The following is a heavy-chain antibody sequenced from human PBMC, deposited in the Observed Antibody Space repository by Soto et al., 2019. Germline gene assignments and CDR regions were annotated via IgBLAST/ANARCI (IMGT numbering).Heavy chain of an antibody. D-gene: IGHD1-1*01. J-gene: IGHJ4*02. V-gene: IGHV4-4*02. Sequence: QVQLQESGPGLVKPSGTLSLTCAVSGGSFTSNNWWTWVRQPPGQGLEWIGEIYRTGSTNYNPPLKSRVTISLDTSENQFSLKVTSLTAADTAVYYCASRGPGTVVDYWGQGTLVTVSS. CDR1: GGSFTSNNW. CDR3: ASRGPGTVVDY. CDR2: IYRTGST.